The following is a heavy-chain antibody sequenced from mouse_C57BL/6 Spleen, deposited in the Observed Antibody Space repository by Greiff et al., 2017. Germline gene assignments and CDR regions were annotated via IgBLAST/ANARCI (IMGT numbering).Heavy chain of an antibody. CDR1: GFTFSSYG. Sequence: DVKLQESGGDLVKPGGSLKLSCAASGFTFSSYGMSWVRQTPDKRLEWVATISSGGSYTYYPDSVKGRFTISRDNAKNTLYLQMSSLKSEDTAMYYCARHTTGTYNYYAMDYWGQGTSVTVSS. J-gene: IGHJ4*01. CDR3: ARHTTGTYNYYAMDY. CDR2: ISSGGSYT. V-gene: IGHV5-6*02. D-gene: IGHD4-1*01.